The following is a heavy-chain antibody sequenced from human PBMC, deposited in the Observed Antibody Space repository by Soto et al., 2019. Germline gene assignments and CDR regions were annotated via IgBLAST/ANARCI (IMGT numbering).Heavy chain of an antibody. D-gene: IGHD2-15*01. V-gene: IGHV4-30-4*01. CDR2: IYYSGST. Sequence: QVQLQESGPGLVKPSQTLSLTCTVSGGSISSGDYSWTWIRQPPGKGLEWIGYIYYSGSTYYNPSLKSRVTISVDTSKNQFSLKLSSVTAADTAVYYCARDRRKSGNSLTDWGQGTLDTVSS. CDR1: GGSISSGDYS. CDR3: ARDRRKSGNSLTD. J-gene: IGHJ4*02.